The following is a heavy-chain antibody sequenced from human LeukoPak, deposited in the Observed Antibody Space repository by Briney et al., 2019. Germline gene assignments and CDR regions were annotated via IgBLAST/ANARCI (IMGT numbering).Heavy chain of an antibody. CDR1: GFTFSDYS. J-gene: IGHJ3*02. CDR3: AKEARDGYNSAFDI. Sequence: GGSLRLSCAASGFTFSDYSMHWVRQAPGKGLEWVAVISYDGSEKYYADSVKGRLTISRDNSKNTLYPQMSSLRSEDTAVYYCAKEARDGYNSAFDIWGHGTMVTVSS. V-gene: IGHV3-30*15. CDR2: ISYDGSEK. D-gene: IGHD5-24*01.